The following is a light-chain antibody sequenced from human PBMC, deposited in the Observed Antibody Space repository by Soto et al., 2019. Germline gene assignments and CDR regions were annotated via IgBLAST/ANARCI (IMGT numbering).Light chain of an antibody. CDR1: QSVSSSY. J-gene: IGKJ4*01. V-gene: IGKV3-20*01. Sequence: EIVLTQSPGTLSLSPGERATLSCRASQSVSSSYLAWYQHKPGQAPRVLIYGASSRATGIPDRFSGSGSGTDFTLTISRLEPEVFAVYFCQQYGSSPLTFGGGTKVEI. CDR3: QQYGSSPLT. CDR2: GAS.